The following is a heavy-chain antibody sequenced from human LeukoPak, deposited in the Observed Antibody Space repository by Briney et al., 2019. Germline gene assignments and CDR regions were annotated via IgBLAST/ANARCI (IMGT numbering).Heavy chain of an antibody. CDR3: ARAWAAALDY. J-gene: IGHJ4*02. V-gene: IGHV3-7*01. Sequence: GGSLRLSCAASGFTFNSYWMSWVRQAPGKGLEWVANIKQDGSEKYYVDSVKGRFTISRDNAKNSLYLQMNSLRAEDTAVYYCARAWAAALDYWGQGTPVTVSS. CDR2: IKQDGSEK. D-gene: IGHD2-2*01. CDR1: GFTFNSYW.